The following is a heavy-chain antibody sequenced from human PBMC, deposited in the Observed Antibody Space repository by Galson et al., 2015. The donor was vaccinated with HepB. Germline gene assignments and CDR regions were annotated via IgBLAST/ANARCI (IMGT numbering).Heavy chain of an antibody. J-gene: IGHJ4*02. Sequence: SVKVSCKASGYTFTIYGISWXRQTPGQGLEWMGWISXXXXNXNXDKKFQCRITLTRDRSASTAYLELRSLRSDDTAMYYCARDRDYRFDFWGQGTLVTVSS. D-gene: IGHD4/OR15-4a*01. CDR2: ISXXXXNX. CDR3: ARDRDYRFDF. CDR1: GYTFTIYG. V-gene: IGHV1-18*01.